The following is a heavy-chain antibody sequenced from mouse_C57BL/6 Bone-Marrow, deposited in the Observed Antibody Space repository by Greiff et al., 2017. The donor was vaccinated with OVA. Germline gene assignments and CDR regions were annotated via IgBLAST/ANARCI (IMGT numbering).Heavy chain of an antibody. J-gene: IGHJ3*01. D-gene: IGHD2-1*01. CDR3: AIPFYYGNSSFAY. V-gene: IGHV1-74*01. CDR1: GYTFTSYW. CDR2: IHPSDSDT. Sequence: QVQLQQPGAELVMPGASVKLSCKASGYTFTSYWMHWVKQSPGQGLEWIGRIHPSDSDTNYNQKFKGKATLTVDTSSITAYMQLSSLTSEDSAVYYCAIPFYYGNSSFAYWGQGTLVTVSA.